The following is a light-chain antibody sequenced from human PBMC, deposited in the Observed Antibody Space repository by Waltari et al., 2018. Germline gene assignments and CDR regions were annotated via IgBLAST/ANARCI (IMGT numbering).Light chain of an antibody. CDR2: WAS. V-gene: IGKV4-1*01. J-gene: IGKJ5*01. CDR3: QQYCTSTPT. Sequence: DIVMTQAPDSLAVSLGERATINCKSSQGVFCSSGNKDYLTWFQQKPGQPPRAVIYWASTREKGDPDRFSGSGSGTDFTLTINSLQAEDVAVYYCQQYCTSTPTFGQGTRLEIK. CDR1: QGVFCSSGNKDY.